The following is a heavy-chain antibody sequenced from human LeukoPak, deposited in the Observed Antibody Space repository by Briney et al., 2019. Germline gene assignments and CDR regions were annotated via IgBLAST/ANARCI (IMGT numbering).Heavy chain of an antibody. V-gene: IGHV4-34*01. D-gene: IGHD3-3*01. CDR1: GGSFSGYY. CDR3: ARGLRVTIRGPLGY. Sequence: KTSETLSLTCAVYGGSFSGYYWNWIRQPPGKGLEWIGEINHSGSTNYNPSLKSRVTISLDTSKNQFSLKLSPVTAADTAVYYCARGLRVTIRGPLGYWGQGTLVTVSS. CDR2: INHSGST. J-gene: IGHJ4*02.